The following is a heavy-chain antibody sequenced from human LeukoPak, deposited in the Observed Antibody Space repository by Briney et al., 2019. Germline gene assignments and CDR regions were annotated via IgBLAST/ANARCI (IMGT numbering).Heavy chain of an antibody. J-gene: IGHJ4*02. CDR1: GGSYSGYY. CDR2: INHSGST. V-gene: IGHV4-34*01. CDR3: ASYGLPAAIRY. D-gene: IGHD2-2*01. Sequence: SETLSLTCAVYGGSYSGYYWSWIRQPPGKGLEWIGEINHSGSTNYNPSLKSRVTISVDTSKNQFSLKLSSVAAADTAVYYCASYGLPAAIRYWGQGTLVTVSS.